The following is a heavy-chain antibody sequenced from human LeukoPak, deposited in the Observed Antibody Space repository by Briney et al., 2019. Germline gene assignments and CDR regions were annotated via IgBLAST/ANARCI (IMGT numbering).Heavy chain of an antibody. CDR2: ISYSGST. Sequence: SETLSLTCIVSGGSIRTYYWSWIRQPPGKGLEWIGYISYSGSTNYNPPLKSRVTISVDTSKNQFSLKLSSVTAADTAVYYWAKEGPTESLDYGDYGGYFDYWGQGTLVTVSS. J-gene: IGHJ4*02. CDR1: GGSIRTYY. D-gene: IGHD4-17*01. CDR3: AKEGPTESLDYGDYGGYFDY. V-gene: IGHV4-59*12.